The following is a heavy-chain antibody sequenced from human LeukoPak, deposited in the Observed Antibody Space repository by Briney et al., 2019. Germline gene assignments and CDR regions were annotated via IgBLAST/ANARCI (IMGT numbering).Heavy chain of an antibody. CDR2: ISGSGGTI. Sequence: GGSLRLSCTASGFSFSNYEMDWVRQAPGKGLEWISYISGSGGTIFYADSVKGRFTISRDNAKNSMYLQMSSLRVEDTAVYYRARELTSDSSGYDAFHIWGQRTPVTVSS. V-gene: IGHV3-48*03. D-gene: IGHD3-22*01. CDR3: ARELTSDSSGYDAFHI. CDR1: GFSFSNYE. J-gene: IGHJ3*02.